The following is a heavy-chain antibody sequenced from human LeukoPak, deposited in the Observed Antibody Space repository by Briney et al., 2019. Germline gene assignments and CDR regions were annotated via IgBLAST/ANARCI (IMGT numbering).Heavy chain of an antibody. CDR2: ISSSSSTI. Sequence: GGSLRLSCAASGFTFSSYSMNWVRQAPGKGLEWVSYISSSSSTIYYADSVKGRFTISRDNAKNSLYLQMNSLRAEDTAVYYCASPETFDYWGQGTLVTVSS. CDR3: ASPETFDY. CDR1: GFTFSSYS. V-gene: IGHV3-48*01. J-gene: IGHJ4*02.